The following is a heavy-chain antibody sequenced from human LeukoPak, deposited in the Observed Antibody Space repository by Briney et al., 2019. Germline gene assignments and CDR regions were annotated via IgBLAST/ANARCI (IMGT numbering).Heavy chain of an antibody. Sequence: GGSLRLSCAASGFPFSRYSMNWVRQAPGEGPEWVSSITSSSSNKDYVDSVKGRFTVSRDSAKNSLYLQMDSLRVEDTAVYYCARDPPSRGTRYFDYWGQGSLVTVSS. CDR1: GFPFSRYS. J-gene: IGHJ4*02. V-gene: IGHV3-21*01. CDR2: ITSSSSNK. D-gene: IGHD3-16*01. CDR3: ARDPPSRGTRYFDY.